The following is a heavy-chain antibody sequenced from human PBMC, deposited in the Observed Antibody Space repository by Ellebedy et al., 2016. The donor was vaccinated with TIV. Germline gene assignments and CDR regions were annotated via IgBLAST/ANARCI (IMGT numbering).Heavy chain of an antibody. D-gene: IGHD6-13*01. V-gene: IGHV4-34*01. CDR2: INHSGST. CDR1: GGSFSGYY. J-gene: IGHJ6*02. CDR3: ASRIAAGGGNYGMDV. Sequence: SETLSLXXAVYGGSFSGYYWSWIRQPPGKGLEWIGEINHSGSTNYNPSLKSRVTISVDTSKNQFSLKLSSVTAADTAVYYCASRIAAGGGNYGMDVWGQGTTVTVSS.